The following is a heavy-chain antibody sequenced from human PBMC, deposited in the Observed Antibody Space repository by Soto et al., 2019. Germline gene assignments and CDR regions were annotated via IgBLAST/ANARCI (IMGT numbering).Heavy chain of an antibody. CDR3: TRARYGDHFDP. J-gene: IGHJ5*02. V-gene: IGHV4-31*03. Sequence: PSETLSLTCTVSGGSISSGGYYWSWIRQHPGKGLEWIGYIDYSGSTYYNPSLKSRVTISIDTSSNQFSLNLASVTAADAAVYYCTRARYGDHFDPWGQGTLVTVSS. CDR2: IDYSGST. CDR1: GGSISSGGYY. D-gene: IGHD4-17*01.